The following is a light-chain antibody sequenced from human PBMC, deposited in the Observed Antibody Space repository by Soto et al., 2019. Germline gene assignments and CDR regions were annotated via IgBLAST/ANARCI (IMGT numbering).Light chain of an antibody. J-gene: IGKJ1*01. CDR2: DAS. CDR1: QSISSW. CDR3: QQYNSYSQT. V-gene: IGKV1-5*01. Sequence: DIQMTQSPSTLSASVGDRVTITCRASQSISSWLAWYQQKPGKAPKLLIYDASSLESGVPSRFSGSGSGTACTLTISSLQPDDFATYYCQQYNSYSQTFGQGTKVEIK.